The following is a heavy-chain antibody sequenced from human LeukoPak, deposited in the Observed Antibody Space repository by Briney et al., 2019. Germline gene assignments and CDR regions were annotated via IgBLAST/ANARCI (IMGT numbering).Heavy chain of an antibody. CDR3: ARGARGVSGHFFDC. V-gene: IGHV3-20*04. D-gene: IGHD3-10*01. CDR1: GFTFSSYA. Sequence: PGGSLRLSCAASGFTFSSYAMSWVRQAPGKGLEWVSGINWNAGSTGYADSVKGRFTISRDNAKNSLYLQMNSLRAEDTALYYCARGARGVSGHFFDCWGQGTLVTVSS. J-gene: IGHJ4*02. CDR2: INWNAGST.